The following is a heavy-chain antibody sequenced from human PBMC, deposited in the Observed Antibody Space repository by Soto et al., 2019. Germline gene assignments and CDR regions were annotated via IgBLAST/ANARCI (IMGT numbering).Heavy chain of an antibody. CDR3: ARLGGSYRSWFDP. V-gene: IGHV4-39*01. CDR2: IYYSGSA. J-gene: IGHJ5*02. Sequence: SATPSPPWPLSGRPLNRSSYHPGRIRQPPGKGLERIGGIYYSGSAYYNPSLKSRVTISVDTSKNQFSLKLSSVTAADTAVYYCARLGGSYRSWFDPWGQGTLVTV. D-gene: IGHD1-26*01. CDR1: GRPLNRSSYH.